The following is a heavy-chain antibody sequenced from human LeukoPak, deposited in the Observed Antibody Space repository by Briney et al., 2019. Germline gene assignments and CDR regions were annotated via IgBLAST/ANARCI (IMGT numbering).Heavy chain of an antibody. CDR3: ARDWRLVIIKDYYYGMDV. V-gene: IGHV3-74*01. CDR2: INSDGSST. CDR1: GFTFSSYW. D-gene: IGHD3-9*01. J-gene: IGHJ6*02. Sequence: PGGSLRLSCAASGFTFSSYWMHWVRQAPGKGLVWVSRINSDGSSTSYADSVKGRFTISRDNAKNTLCLQMNSLRAEDTAVYYRARDWRLVIIKDYYYGMDVWGQGTAVTVSS.